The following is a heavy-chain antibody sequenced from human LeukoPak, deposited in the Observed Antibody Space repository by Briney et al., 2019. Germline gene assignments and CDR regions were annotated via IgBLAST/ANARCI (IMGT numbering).Heavy chain of an antibody. V-gene: IGHV4-39*01. Sequence: SETLSLTCTVSGGSISSSSYYWGWIRQPPGKGLEWIVSIYYSGSTYYNPSLKSRVTISVDTSKNQFSLKLSSVTAADTAVYYCARQRDFWSQYYFDYWGQGTLVTVSS. CDR3: ARQRDFWSQYYFDY. CDR2: IYYSGST. J-gene: IGHJ4*02. D-gene: IGHD3-3*01. CDR1: GGSISSSSYY.